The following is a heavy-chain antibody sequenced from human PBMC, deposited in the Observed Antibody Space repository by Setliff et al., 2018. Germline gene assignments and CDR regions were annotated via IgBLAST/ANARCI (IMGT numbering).Heavy chain of an antibody. CDR1: GYTLSKYY. CDR3: ARDRFYNSWSGTSITAPHDAFDI. V-gene: IGHV1-46*03. CDR2: INPSGGLT. J-gene: IGHJ3*02. Sequence: ASVKVSCKASGYTLSKYYMHWVRQAPGQGLEWMGIINPSGGLTKYAQKFQGRVTMTSDTSTNTVYLEVSSPRSEDTAVYFCARDRFYNSWSGTSITAPHDAFDIWGQGTMVT. D-gene: IGHD3-3*01.